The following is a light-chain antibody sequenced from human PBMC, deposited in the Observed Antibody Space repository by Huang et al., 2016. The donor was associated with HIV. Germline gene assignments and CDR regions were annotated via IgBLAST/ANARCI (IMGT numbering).Light chain of an antibody. CDR3: QQYNSYRT. V-gene: IGKV1-5*03. CDR1: QSISTY. Sequence: DIQMTQSPSTLSASVGDRVTITCRARQSISTYLAWYQQTPGKAPKLLISKASTLESGVPSRFSGSGSGTEFTLTISSLQPDDFATYYCQQYNSYRTFGQGTKVEIK. J-gene: IGKJ1*01. CDR2: KAS.